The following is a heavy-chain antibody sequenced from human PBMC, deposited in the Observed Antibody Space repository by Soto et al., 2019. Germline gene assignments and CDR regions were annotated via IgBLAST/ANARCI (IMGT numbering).Heavy chain of an antibody. CDR3: AREIERLLGC. Sequence: QVKLVESGGGVVQPGRSLRLSCAASGFTFSSYAMHWVRQAPGKGLEWGAVISYDGSNKYYADSVKGRFTISRDNSKNTLYLQMNSLRAEDTAVYYCAREIERLLGCWGQGTLVTVSS. D-gene: IGHD3-3*01. J-gene: IGHJ4*02. CDR1: GFTFSSYA. CDR2: ISYDGSNK. V-gene: IGHV3-30-3*01.